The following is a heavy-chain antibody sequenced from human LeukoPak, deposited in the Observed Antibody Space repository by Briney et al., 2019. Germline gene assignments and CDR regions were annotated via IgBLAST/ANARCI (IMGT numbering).Heavy chain of an antibody. CDR2: IRSKANSYAT. Sequence: GGSLRLSCAASGFTFSGSAMHWVRQASGKGLEWVGRIRSKANSYATAYAASVKGRFTISRDDSKNTAYLQMNSLKTEDTAVYYCARDNYYYYMDVWGKGTTVTISS. CDR3: ARDNYYYYMDV. J-gene: IGHJ6*03. V-gene: IGHV3-73*01. CDR1: GFTFSGSA.